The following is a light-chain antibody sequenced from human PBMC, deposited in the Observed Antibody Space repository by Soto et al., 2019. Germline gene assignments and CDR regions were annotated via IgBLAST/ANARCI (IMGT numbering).Light chain of an antibody. CDR3: RSFTSSSTLGV. CDR1: SSDVGGYIY. J-gene: IGLJ2*01. Sequence: QSALTQPASVSGSPGQSITISCTGTSSDVGGYIYVSWYQQHPGKAPKLMIYEVSNRPSGVSNRFSGSKSGNTASLTISGLQAEDEADYYCRSFTSSSTLGVFGRGTKLTVL. CDR2: EVS. V-gene: IGLV2-14*01.